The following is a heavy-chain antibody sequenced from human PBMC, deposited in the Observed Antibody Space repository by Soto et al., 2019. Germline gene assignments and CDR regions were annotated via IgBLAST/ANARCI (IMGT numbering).Heavy chain of an antibody. CDR3: ARLLILDYGDYRYYFDY. D-gene: IGHD4-17*01. CDR2: INHSGST. J-gene: IGHJ4*02. V-gene: IGHV4-34*01. CDR1: GGSFSGYY. Sequence: SETLSLTCAVYGGSFSGYYWSWIRQPPGKGLEWIGEINHSGSTNYNPSLKSRVTISVDTSKNQFSLKLSSVTAADTAVYYCARLLILDYGDYRYYFDYWGQGTLVTVSS.